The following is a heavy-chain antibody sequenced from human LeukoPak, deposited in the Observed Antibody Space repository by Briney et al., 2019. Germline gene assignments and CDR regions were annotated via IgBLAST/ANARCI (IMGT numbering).Heavy chain of an antibody. D-gene: IGHD3-3*01. J-gene: IGHJ4*02. Sequence: ASVKVSCKASGYTFTSYYMHWVRQAPGQGLGWMGIMNPSGGSTSYAQKFQGRVTINRDTSKRKVYMEQRSLRSDDTAVYYCARQTYYDFWSGYYRGYFDSWGQGTLVTVSS. CDR3: ARQTYYDFWSGYYRGYFDS. CDR1: GYTFTSYY. CDR2: MNPSGGST. V-gene: IGHV1-46*01.